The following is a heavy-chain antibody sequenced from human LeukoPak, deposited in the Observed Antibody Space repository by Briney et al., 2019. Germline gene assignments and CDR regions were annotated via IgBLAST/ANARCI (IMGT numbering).Heavy chain of an antibody. J-gene: IGHJ4*02. CDR1: GDSISNYY. V-gene: IGHV4-4*07. Sequence: PSETLSLTCTVSGDSISNYYWSWIRQPAGKGLEWIGRIYTSGSTYYNPSLKSRVTISIDTSKNQFSLKLSSVTAADTAVYYCARLLTVMYFDYWGQGTLVTVSS. CDR3: ARLLTVMYFDY. D-gene: IGHD4-17*01. CDR2: IYTSGST.